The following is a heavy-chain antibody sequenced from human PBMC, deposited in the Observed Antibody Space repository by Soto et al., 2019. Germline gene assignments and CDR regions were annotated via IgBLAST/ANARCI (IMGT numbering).Heavy chain of an antibody. CDR3: ARDRGLGSSSWYSLGLFDY. J-gene: IGHJ4*02. D-gene: IGHD6-13*01. CDR1: GFTFSSYW. CDR2: IKQDGSEK. Sequence: GGSLRLSCAASGFTFSSYWMSWVRQAPGKGLEWVANIKQDGSEKYYVDSVKGRFTISRDNAKNSLYLQMNSLRAEDTAVYYCARDRGLGSSSWYSLGLFDYWGQGTLVTVSS. V-gene: IGHV3-7*01.